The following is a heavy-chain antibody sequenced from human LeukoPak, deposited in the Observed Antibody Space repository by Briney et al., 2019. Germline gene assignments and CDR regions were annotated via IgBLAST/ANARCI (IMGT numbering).Heavy chain of an antibody. V-gene: IGHV3-23*01. J-gene: IGHJ4*02. Sequence: PGGSLRLSCAASGFTFSSYGMNWVRQAPGKGLEWVSATSGSGSSPNYSDSVKGRFTISRDNSKNTLYLQMNSLRAEDTAVYYWAKTTGGNAYDYIDYWGQGTLLTVSS. CDR3: AKTTGGNAYDYIDY. CDR1: GFTFSSYG. D-gene: IGHD5-12*01. CDR2: TSGSGSSP.